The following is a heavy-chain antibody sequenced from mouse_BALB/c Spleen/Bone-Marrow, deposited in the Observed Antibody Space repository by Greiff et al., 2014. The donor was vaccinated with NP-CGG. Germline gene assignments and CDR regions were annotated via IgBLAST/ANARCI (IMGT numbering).Heavy chain of an antibody. Sequence: VQLLESGPELVKPGASVKISCKASGYTFTRYYIHWVKQRPGQGLEWIGWIYPGNVNTKYNEKFKDKATLTADKSSSTAYMQLSSLTSEDSAVYFCARALTGTWFAYWGQGTLVTVSA. J-gene: IGHJ3*01. V-gene: IGHV1S56*01. CDR1: GYTFTRYY. CDR3: ARALTGTWFAY. D-gene: IGHD4-1*01. CDR2: IYPGNVNT.